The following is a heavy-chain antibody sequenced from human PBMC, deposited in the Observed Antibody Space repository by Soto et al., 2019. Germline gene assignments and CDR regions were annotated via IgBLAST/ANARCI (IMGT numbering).Heavy chain of an antibody. D-gene: IGHD5-12*01. J-gene: IGHJ4*02. CDR3: ARDSPIGSTFSGYDAIAS. V-gene: IGHV1-69*04. CDR1: GGTFSTST. CDR2: TIPLLNVA. Sequence: VKVSCRASGGTFSTSTFTWVRQAPGQGLEWMGRTIPLLNVADYAQDFQGRLTITADKSTSTTYMELTSLTSKDTAVYYCARDSPIGSTFSGYDAIASWGQGTMVTVSS.